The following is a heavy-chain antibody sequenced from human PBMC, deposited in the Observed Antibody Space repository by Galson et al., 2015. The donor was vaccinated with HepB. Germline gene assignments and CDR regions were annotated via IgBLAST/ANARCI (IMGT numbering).Heavy chain of an antibody. Sequence: SVKVSCKASGYTFTSYYMHWVRQAPGQGLEWMGIIDPSGGSTSYAQKFQGRVTMTRDTSTSTVYMELSSLRSEDTAVYYCARSDYDYVWGSYRPGGMDVWGQGTTVTVSS. CDR1: GYTFTSYY. CDR2: IDPSGGST. D-gene: IGHD3-16*02. V-gene: IGHV1-46*01. CDR3: ARSDYDYVWGSYRPGGMDV. J-gene: IGHJ6*02.